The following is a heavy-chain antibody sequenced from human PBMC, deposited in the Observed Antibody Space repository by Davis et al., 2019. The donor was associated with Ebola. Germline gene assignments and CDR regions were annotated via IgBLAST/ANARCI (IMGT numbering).Heavy chain of an antibody. D-gene: IGHD6-13*01. Sequence: GESLKISCAASGFTFSDYYMSWIRQAPGKGLEWVSYISSSGSTIYYADSVKGRFTISRDNAKNSLYLQMNSLRAEDTAVYYCARVDSSSWPEDYWGQGTLVTFSS. V-gene: IGHV3-11*01. CDR1: GFTFSDYY. J-gene: IGHJ4*02. CDR2: ISSSGSTI. CDR3: ARVDSSSWPEDY.